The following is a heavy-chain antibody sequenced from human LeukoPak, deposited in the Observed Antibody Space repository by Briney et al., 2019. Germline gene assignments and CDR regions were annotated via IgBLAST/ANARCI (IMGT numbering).Heavy chain of an antibody. D-gene: IGHD3-22*01. Sequence: GGSLRLSCAASGFTFSSYAMSWVRQAPGKGLEWVSGISGSGDNTYYADSVKGRFTISRDNSKNTLYVRVNSLGTEDTAAYYCAKGSYYDSSGSFYFDYWGQGTLVTVSS. CDR1: GFTFSSYA. V-gene: IGHV3-23*01. CDR3: AKGSYYDSSGSFYFDY. CDR2: ISGSGDNT. J-gene: IGHJ4*02.